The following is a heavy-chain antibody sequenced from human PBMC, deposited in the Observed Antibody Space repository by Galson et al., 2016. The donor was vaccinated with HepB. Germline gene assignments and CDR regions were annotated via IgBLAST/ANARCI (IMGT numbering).Heavy chain of an antibody. Sequence: SLRLSCAASGFTFSSYSMNWVRQAPGKGLEWVSSISSSSSYIYYADSVKGRFTISRDNAKNSVYLQMKSLRAEDTAVYYCARDLLRGDYSYYGMDVWGLGTTVTVSS. D-gene: IGHD3-16*01. J-gene: IGHJ6*02. CDR2: ISSSSSYI. CDR1: GFTFSSYS. V-gene: IGHV3-21*01. CDR3: ARDLLRGDYSYYGMDV.